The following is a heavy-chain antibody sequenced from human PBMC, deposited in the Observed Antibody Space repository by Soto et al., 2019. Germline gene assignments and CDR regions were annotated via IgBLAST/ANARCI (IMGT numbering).Heavy chain of an antibody. CDR1: GGSISTYY. D-gene: IGHD4-4*01. CDR2: IFTSGGT. J-gene: IGHJ3*02. V-gene: IGHV4-4*08. CDR3: AKIQYTVVTTLDI. Sequence: SETLSLTCSVSGGSISTYYWSWIRQSPGKGLEFIGCIFTSGGTNYNPALKSRITISRDTSKNQLSLKLTSVTAADTAVYFCAKIQYTVVTTLDIWGQGTMVTVSS.